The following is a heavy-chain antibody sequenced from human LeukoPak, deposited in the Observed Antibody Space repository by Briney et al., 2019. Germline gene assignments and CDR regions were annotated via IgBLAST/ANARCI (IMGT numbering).Heavy chain of an antibody. V-gene: IGHV4-31*03. CDR3: ARDRRSIAVAGTDWFDP. CDR1: GGSISSGASD. Sequence: PSQTLSLTCTVSGGSISSGASDWGWIRQHPKRGLEWVGYINHSGSTYYNPSLKSRVTISVDTSKNQFSLKLSSVTAADTAVYYCARDRRSIAVAGTDWFDPWGQGTLVTVSS. J-gene: IGHJ5*02. D-gene: IGHD6-19*01. CDR2: INHSGST.